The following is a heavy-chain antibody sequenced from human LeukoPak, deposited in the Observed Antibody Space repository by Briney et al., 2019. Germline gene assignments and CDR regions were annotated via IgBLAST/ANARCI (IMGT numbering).Heavy chain of an antibody. CDR3: ARGARAGYNLEPFDY. J-gene: IGHJ4*02. Sequence: SETLSLTCTVSGGSISSYYWSWIRQPPGKGLEWIGDIYNSGSTNYNPSLKSRVTISVDTSNNQFSLKLSSVTAADTAVYYCARGARAGYNLEPFDYWGQGTLVTVSS. CDR1: GGSISSYY. V-gene: IGHV4-59*08. D-gene: IGHD5-24*01. CDR2: IYNSGST.